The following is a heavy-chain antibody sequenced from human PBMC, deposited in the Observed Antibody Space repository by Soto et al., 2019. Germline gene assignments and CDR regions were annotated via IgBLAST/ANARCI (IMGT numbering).Heavy chain of an antibody. Sequence: QVQLQESGPGLVKPSQTLSLTCTVSGGSISSGGYYWSWIRQHPGNGLEWIGHIYYRGSTYYNPSLKSRVTISVDTSKNQFSLKLSSVTAADTAVYYCARAEEGVVSATGYAFDIWGQGTMVTVSS. D-gene: IGHD2-15*01. CDR1: GGSISSGGYY. J-gene: IGHJ3*02. CDR3: ARAEEGVVSATGYAFDI. CDR2: IYYRGST. V-gene: IGHV4-31*03.